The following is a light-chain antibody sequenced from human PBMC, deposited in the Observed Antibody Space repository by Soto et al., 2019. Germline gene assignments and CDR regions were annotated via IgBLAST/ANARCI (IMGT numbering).Light chain of an antibody. CDR3: QQYTNYPWT. CDR2: DAS. CDR1: QSISHW. V-gene: IGKV1-5*01. Sequence: DIQITHAPSTLSASIGDRVIITCRASQSISHWLAWYQQKPGKAPKLLISDASILESGVPSRFSGSTSGTEFTLTISSLQPDDFATYYCQQYTNYPWTFGQGT. J-gene: IGKJ1*01.